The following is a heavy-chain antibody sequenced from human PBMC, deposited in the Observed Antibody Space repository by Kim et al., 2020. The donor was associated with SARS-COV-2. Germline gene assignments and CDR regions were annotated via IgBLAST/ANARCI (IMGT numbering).Heavy chain of an antibody. V-gene: IGHV1-69*13. J-gene: IGHJ2*01. Sequence: SVKVSCKASGGTFSSYAISWVRQAPGQGLEWMGGIIPIFGTANYAQKFQGRVTITADESTSTAYMELSSLRSEDTAVYYCARDDSGSGSYNWYFDLWGRGTLVTVSS. CDR2: IIPIFGTA. CDR3: ARDDSGSGSYNWYFDL. D-gene: IGHD3-10*01. CDR1: GGTFSSYA.